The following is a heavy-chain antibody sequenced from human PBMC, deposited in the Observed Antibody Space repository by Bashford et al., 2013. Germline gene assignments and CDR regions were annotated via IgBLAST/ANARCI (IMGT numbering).Heavy chain of an antibody. Sequence: GGPLRLSCEAFGLTFKNYWMSWVRQGPGKGLEWVANIKHDGSQIYYVDSVKGRFTISRDNAKNSLYLQMNNLKAEDTAKYYCATTGGYCDGGFCYSAGYWGLGTQVTVSS. J-gene: IGHJ4*02. CDR3: ATTGGYCDGGFCYSAGY. CDR1: GLTFKNYW. CDR2: IKHDGSQI. D-gene: IGHD2-15*01. V-gene: IGHV3-7*03.